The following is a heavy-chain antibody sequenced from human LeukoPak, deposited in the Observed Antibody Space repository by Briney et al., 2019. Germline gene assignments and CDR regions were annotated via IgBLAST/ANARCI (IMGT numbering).Heavy chain of an antibody. J-gene: IGHJ3*02. D-gene: IGHD6-13*01. CDR2: INQSGST. Sequence: SETLSLTCAVYGGSFSSYYWNWIRQPPGKGLEWTGEINQSGSTNYNSSLKSRVTISVDTSKNQFSLMFNSVTAADTAVYYCARVFSQQLWAFDIWGQGTMVTVSS. CDR1: GGSFSSYY. CDR3: ARVFSQQLWAFDI. V-gene: IGHV4-34*01.